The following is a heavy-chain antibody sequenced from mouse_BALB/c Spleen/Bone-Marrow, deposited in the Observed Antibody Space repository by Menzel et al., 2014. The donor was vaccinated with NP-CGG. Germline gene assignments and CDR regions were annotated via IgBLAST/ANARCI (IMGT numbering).Heavy chain of an antibody. CDR1: GYTFTSYY. CDR2: IYPGDGST. CDR3: AIYYDYSWYFDV. V-gene: IGHV1S56*01. D-gene: IGHD2-4*01. Sequence: SGPELVKPGASVKMSCKASGYTFTSYYIHWVKQRPGQGLEWIGWIYPGDGSTKYNEKFKGKTTLTADKSSSTAYMLLSSLTSEDSAIYFCAIYYDYSWYFDVWGAGTTVTVSS. J-gene: IGHJ1*01.